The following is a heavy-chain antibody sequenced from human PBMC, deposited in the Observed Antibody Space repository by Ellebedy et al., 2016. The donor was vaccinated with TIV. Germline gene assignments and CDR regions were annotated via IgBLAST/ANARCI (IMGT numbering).Heavy chain of an antibody. D-gene: IGHD1-26*01. CDR3: ARGDSVGASDKNPLDI. CDR2: ILYNGIQE. Sequence: PGGSLRLSCAASGFTFSSYAMHWVRQAPGKGLEWVAAILYNGIQEYYADSVKGRFTISRDTSKNTLYLQMSSLRAEDTAVYYCARGDSVGASDKNPLDIWGQGTLVTVSS. J-gene: IGHJ3*02. CDR1: GFTFSSYA. V-gene: IGHV3-30-3*01.